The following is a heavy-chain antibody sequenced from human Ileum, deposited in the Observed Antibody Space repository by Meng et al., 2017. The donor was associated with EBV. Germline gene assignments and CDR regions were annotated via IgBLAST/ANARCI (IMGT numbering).Heavy chain of an antibody. V-gene: IGHV6-1*01. J-gene: IGHJ5*02. CDR3: ATSRIAKFDR. Sequence: LPRPGPGPLQPSPGPSPSCVTSGDSVSSDKTAWNWIRQSPSGGLEWLGRTYRRSRWYYDYALSVKSRINISPDTSKNQVSLQLNSVTDEDTGIYYCATSRIAKFDRWGQGTLVTVSS. CDR1: GDSVSSDKTA. CDR2: TYRRSRWYY.